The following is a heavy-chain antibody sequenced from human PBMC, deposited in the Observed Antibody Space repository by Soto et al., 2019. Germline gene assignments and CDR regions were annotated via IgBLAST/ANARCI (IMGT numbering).Heavy chain of an antibody. CDR3: ASPPFVNSGRWNMLSAGNWFHP. D-gene: IGHD6-13*01. CDR1: GFAFSSFA. V-gene: IGHV3-30-3*01. Sequence: QVQLVESGGGVVQPGTSLRLSCAGSGFAFSSFALHWVRQAPGKGLEWVSLISHDGSTKYYADSVKDRFTVSRDKSKSTMYLQMNGLRHEDKAVYFCASPPFVNSGRWNMLSAGNWFHPWGQGTLVTVSS. J-gene: IGHJ5*02. CDR2: ISHDGSTK.